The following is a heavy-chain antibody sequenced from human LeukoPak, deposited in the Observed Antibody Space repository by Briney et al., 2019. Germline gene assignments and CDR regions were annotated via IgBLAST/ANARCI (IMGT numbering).Heavy chain of an antibody. Sequence: PGGSLRLSCAASGFTFSSYWMSWVRQAPGKGLEWVANIKQDGSEKYYVDSVKGRFTISRDNAKNSLYLQMNSLRAEDTAVYYCARDFVGYHDSSGLDYWGQGTLVTVSS. CDR1: GFTFSSYW. CDR3: ARDFVGYHDSSGLDY. J-gene: IGHJ4*02. D-gene: IGHD3-22*01. CDR2: IKQDGSEK. V-gene: IGHV3-7*01.